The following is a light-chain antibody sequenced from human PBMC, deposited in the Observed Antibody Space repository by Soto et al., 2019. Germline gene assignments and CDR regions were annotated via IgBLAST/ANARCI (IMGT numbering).Light chain of an antibody. Sequence: DIQMTHSPSSLSSSLVYRFTITCRASQSISYWLAWYQQKPGKPPKLLIYDASSLESGVPSRFSGSGSGTEFTLTISSLQPDDFATYYCQQYNSYSTFGQGTKVDIK. CDR1: QSISYW. CDR3: QQYNSYST. V-gene: IGKV1-5*01. J-gene: IGKJ1*01. CDR2: DAS.